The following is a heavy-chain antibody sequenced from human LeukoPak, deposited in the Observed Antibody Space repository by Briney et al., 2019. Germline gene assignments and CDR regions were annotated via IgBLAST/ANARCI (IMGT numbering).Heavy chain of an antibody. D-gene: IGHD3-10*01. CDR2: INPNSGDT. J-gene: IGHJ6*02. CDR1: GYSFTGYF. CDR3: ARVPSMIRGVVNYGMDV. V-gene: IGHV1-2*02. Sequence: ASVKVSCKTCGYSFTGYFMHWVRQAPGQGLEWMGWINPNSGDTKYTQRFQGRVTMTRDTSINTAYMELRRLTSDDTAVYYCARVPSMIRGVVNYGMDVWGQGTTVNVSS.